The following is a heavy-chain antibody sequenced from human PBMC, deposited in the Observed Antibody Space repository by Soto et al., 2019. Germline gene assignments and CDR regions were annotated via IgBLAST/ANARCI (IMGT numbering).Heavy chain of an antibody. CDR1: GYTFTSYG. CDR3: GRDGYTAMVTDYYYGMDV. D-gene: IGHD5-18*01. V-gene: IGHV1-18*01. CDR2: ISAYNGNT. Sequence: ASVKVSCKASGYTFTSYGISWARQAPGQGLEWMGWISAYNGNTNYAQKLQGRVTMTTDTSTSTAYMELRSLRSDDTAVYYCGRDGYTAMVTDYYYGMDVWGQGTTVTVSS. J-gene: IGHJ6*02.